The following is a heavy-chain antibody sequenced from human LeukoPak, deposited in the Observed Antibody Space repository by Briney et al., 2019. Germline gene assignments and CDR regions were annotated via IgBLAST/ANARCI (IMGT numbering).Heavy chain of an antibody. Sequence: PSETLSLTCAVYGGSFSGYYWSWIRQPPGKGLEWIGEINHSGSTNYNPSLKSRVTISVDTSKNQFSLKLSSVTAADTAVYYCARDSPLKYYYGSGPFDYWGQGTLVTVSS. CDR3: ARDSPLKYYYGSGPFDY. V-gene: IGHV4-34*01. D-gene: IGHD3-10*01. CDR2: INHSGST. CDR1: GGSFSGYY. J-gene: IGHJ4*02.